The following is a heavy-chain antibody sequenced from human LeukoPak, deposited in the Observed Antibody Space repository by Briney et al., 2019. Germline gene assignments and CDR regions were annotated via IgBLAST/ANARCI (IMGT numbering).Heavy chain of an antibody. Sequence: SETLSLTCTVSGGSISSYYWSWIRQPPGKGLEWIGYIYYSGSTNYNPSLKSRVTISADTSKNQFSLKLSSVTAADTAVYYCARREKGGHWFDPWGQGTLVTVSS. J-gene: IGHJ5*02. V-gene: IGHV4-59*01. CDR1: GGSISSYY. CDR3: ARREKGGHWFDP. CDR2: IYYSGST. D-gene: IGHD2-15*01.